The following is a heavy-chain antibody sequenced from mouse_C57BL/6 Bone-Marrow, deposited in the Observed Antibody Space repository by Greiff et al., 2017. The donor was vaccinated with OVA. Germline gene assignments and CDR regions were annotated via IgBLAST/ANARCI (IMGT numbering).Heavy chain of an antibody. V-gene: IGHV1-15*01. Sequence: VQLQQSGAELVRPGASVTLSCKASGYTFTDYEMHWVKQTPVHGLEWIGAIDPETGGTAYNQKFKGKAILTAAKSSSTAYLELRSLTSEDSAVYCCTPYGNVYWYFEVWGTGTTGTVSS. J-gene: IGHJ1*03. CDR3: TPYGNVYWYFEV. CDR1: GYTFTDYE. D-gene: IGHD2-1*01. CDR2: IDPETGGT.